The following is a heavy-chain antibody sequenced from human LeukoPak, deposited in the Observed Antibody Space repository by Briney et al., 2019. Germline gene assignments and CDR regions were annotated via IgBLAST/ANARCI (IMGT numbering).Heavy chain of an antibody. Sequence: PGGSLRLSCAAPGFTFSDHYMSWIRQAPGKGLEWVSYISSSGSTIYYADSVKGRFTISRDNSKNTLYLQMNSLRAEDTAVYYCAKDLPLYYDITGLDYWGQGTLVTVSS. CDR3: AKDLPLYYDITGLDY. D-gene: IGHD3-22*01. CDR1: GFTFSDHY. J-gene: IGHJ4*02. CDR2: ISSSGSTI. V-gene: IGHV3-11*01.